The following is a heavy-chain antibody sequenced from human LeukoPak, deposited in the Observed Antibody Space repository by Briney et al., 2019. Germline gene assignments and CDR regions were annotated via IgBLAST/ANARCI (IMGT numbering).Heavy chain of an antibody. V-gene: IGHV1-18*01. J-gene: IGHJ5*02. D-gene: IGHD6-6*01. Sequence: ASVKVSCKASGYTFTSYGISWVRQAPGQGLEWMGWISAYNGNTNYAQKLQGRVTMTRDTSTSTVYMELSSLRSEDTAVYYCARDGEYSSPQYNWFDPWGQGTLVTVSS. CDR3: ARDGEYSSPQYNWFDP. CDR2: ISAYNGNT. CDR1: GYTFTSYG.